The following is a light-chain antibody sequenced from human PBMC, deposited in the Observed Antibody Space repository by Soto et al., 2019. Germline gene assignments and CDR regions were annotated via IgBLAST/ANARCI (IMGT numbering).Light chain of an antibody. V-gene: IGLV2-14*01. CDR1: SSDVGAYNY. CDR2: EVD. Sequence: QSVLTQPASVSGSPGQSIGISCTGSSSDVGAYNYVAWYQQQPGKAPKLLIYEVDNRPSGISHRFSGSKSGNTASLTISGLQTEDEADYYCSSYTVINTAVFGGGTKVTVL. CDR3: SSYTVINTAV. J-gene: IGLJ3*02.